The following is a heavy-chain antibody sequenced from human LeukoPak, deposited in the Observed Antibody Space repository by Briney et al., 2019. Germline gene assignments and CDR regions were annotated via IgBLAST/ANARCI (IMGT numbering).Heavy chain of an antibody. D-gene: IGHD2-21*01. Sequence: WGSLRLSCAASGFTVSSNYMSWVRQAPGKGLEWVSVICSGGSTNYADSVKGRFTISRDNSKNTLYLQMNSLRVEDTAVYYCARGGGAEAFDIWGQGTMVTVSS. V-gene: IGHV3-66*01. CDR3: ARGGGAEAFDI. CDR2: ICSGGST. J-gene: IGHJ3*02. CDR1: GFTVSSNY.